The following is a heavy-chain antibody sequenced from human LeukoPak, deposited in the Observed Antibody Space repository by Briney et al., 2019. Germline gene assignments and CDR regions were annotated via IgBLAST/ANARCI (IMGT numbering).Heavy chain of an antibody. CDR2: IWYDGSNK. CDR1: GFIFSSYA. J-gene: IGHJ4*02. Sequence: GRSLRLSCAASGFIFSSYAMHWVRQAPGKGLEWVAVIWYDGSNKYYADSVKGRFTISRDNSKNTLYLQMNSLRAEDTAVYYCARRPASYTLDCWGQGTLVTVSS. CDR3: ARRPASYTLDC. D-gene: IGHD1-14*01. V-gene: IGHV3-33*01.